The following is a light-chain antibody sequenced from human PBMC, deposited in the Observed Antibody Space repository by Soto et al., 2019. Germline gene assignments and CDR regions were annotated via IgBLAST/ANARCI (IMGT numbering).Light chain of an antibody. CDR2: EVS. J-gene: IGLJ3*02. V-gene: IGLV2-14*01. CDR3: SSYTSSSTLGV. Sequence: QCALTQPASVSGSPGQSITISCTGTSYNVGGYNYVAWYQQHPGKAPKLMIYEVSNRPSGVSNRFSGSKSGNTASLTISGLQAEDEADYYCSSYTSSSTLGVFGGGTKLTVL. CDR1: SYNVGGYNY.